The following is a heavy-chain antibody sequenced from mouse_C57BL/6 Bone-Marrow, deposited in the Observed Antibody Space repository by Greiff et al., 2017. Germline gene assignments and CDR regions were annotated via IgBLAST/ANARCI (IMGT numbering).Heavy chain of an antibody. V-gene: IGHV5-6*01. Sequence: EVKLMESGGDLVKPGGSLKLSCAASGFTFSSYGMSWVRQTPDKRLEWVATISSGGSYTYYPDSVKGRFTISRDNAKNTLYLQMSSLKSEDTAMYYCARPPYGSRDAMDYWGQGTSVTVSS. D-gene: IGHD1-1*01. CDR1: GFTFSSYG. CDR2: ISSGGSYT. CDR3: ARPPYGSRDAMDY. J-gene: IGHJ4*01.